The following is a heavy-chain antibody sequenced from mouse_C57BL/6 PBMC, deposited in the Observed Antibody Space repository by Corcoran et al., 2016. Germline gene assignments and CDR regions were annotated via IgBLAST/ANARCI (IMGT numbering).Heavy chain of an antibody. Sequence: QVQLQQSGAELARPGASVKLSCKASGYTFTSYGISWVKQRTGQGLEWIGEIYPRSGNTYYNEKFKGKATLTADKSSSTAYMELRSLTSEDFAVYFCARSLYDVYFCYWYLDVWGTGTTVTVSS. CDR1: GYTFTSYG. V-gene: IGHV1-81*01. J-gene: IGHJ1*03. CDR3: ARSLYDVYFCYWYLDV. CDR2: IYPRSGNT. D-gene: IGHD2-3*01.